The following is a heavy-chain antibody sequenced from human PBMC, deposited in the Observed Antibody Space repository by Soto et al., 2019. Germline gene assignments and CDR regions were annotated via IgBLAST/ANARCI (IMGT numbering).Heavy chain of an antibody. CDR3: ASRDPGTSVDY. D-gene: IGHD1-7*01. J-gene: IGHJ4*02. Sequence: SETLSLTCAVSGGSFTSNNWWTWGSQPPGQGLEWSGEIYRTGSTNYNPHLKSRVTISLDKSENQFSLKVTSLTAADTAVYYCASRDPGTSVDYWGQGTLVTVSS. CDR2: IYRTGST. CDR1: GGSFTSNNW. V-gene: IGHV4-4*02.